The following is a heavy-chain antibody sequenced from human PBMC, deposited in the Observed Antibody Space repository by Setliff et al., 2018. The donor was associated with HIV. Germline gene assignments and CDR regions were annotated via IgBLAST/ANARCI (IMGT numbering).Heavy chain of an antibody. J-gene: IGHJ6*03. Sequence: ASVKVSCKASGGTFSSYTINWVRQAPGQGLGWMGRSIPILGIGNDEQAQKFKGRVTFTADKSTSTVYMELSSLRSEDTAVYYCARCGAGEWHLYMDVWGKGTAVTVSS. CDR3: ARCGAGEWHLYMDV. CDR1: GGTFSSYT. D-gene: IGHD3-16*01. V-gene: IGHV1-69*02. CDR2: SIPILGIG.